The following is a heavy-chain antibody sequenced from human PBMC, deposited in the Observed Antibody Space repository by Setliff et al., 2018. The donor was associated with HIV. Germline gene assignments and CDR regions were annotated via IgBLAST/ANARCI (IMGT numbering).Heavy chain of an antibody. J-gene: IGHJ4*02. D-gene: IGHD2-2*01. CDR1: GYNFNNYW. Sequence: GESLKISCQASGYNFNNYWIGWVRQMPGKGLEWMGVIFPGDSDTRYSPSFQGQVTISADRSITTAYLRWTSLKVSDTAMYYCARRLPYCSRSSCYDYYFDYWGQGTLVTVSS. V-gene: IGHV5-51*01. CDR2: IFPGDSDT. CDR3: ARRLPYCSRSSCYDYYFDY.